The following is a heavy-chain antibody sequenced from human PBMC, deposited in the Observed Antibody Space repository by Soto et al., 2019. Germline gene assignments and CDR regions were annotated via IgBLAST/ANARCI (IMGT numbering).Heavy chain of an antibody. Sequence: GGSLRLSCAASGFTFSSYGMHWVRQAPGKGLEWVAVISYDGSNKYYADSVKGRFTIPRDNSKNTLYLQMNSLRAEDTAVYYCAKGGGKYSSSWQYYFDYWGQGTLVTVSS. V-gene: IGHV3-30*18. D-gene: IGHD6-13*01. CDR1: GFTFSSYG. CDR2: ISYDGSNK. CDR3: AKGGGKYSSSWQYYFDY. J-gene: IGHJ4*02.